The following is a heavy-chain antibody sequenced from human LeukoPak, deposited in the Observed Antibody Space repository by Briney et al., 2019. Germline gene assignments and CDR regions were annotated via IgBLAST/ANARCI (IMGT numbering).Heavy chain of an antibody. CDR1: GSTFSSYA. D-gene: IGHD3-10*01. CDR2: IIPIFGTA. J-gene: IGHJ5*02. V-gene: IGHV1-69*13. Sequence: SVKVSCKASGSTFSSYAISWVRQAPGQGLEWMGGIIPIFGTANYAQKFQGRVTITADESTSTAYMELSSLRSEDTAVYYCARAGPYYGSGSYYNGNSDWFDPWGQGTLVTVSS. CDR3: ARAGPYYGSGSYYNGNSDWFDP.